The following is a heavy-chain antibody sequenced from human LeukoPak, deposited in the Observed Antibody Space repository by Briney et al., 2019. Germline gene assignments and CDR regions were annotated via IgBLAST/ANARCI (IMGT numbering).Heavy chain of an antibody. J-gene: IGHJ4*02. Sequence: GGSLRLSCAASGFTFSSYAMSWVRQAPGKGLEWVSYITGSSSTIYYADSVKGRFTISRDNAENSLYLQMNSLRVEDTAVYYCASRVGFEYWGQGTQVTVSS. CDR3: ASRVGFEY. D-gene: IGHD1-26*01. CDR1: GFTFSSYA. V-gene: IGHV3-48*01. CDR2: ITGSSSTI.